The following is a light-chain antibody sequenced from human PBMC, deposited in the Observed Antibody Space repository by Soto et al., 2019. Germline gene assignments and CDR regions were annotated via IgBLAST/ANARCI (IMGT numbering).Light chain of an antibody. Sequence: EIVMTQSPATLSVSPGERATLSCRASQSIGRKLAWYQQKPGQSPRLLIYGAYARATGIPARFSGSGSGTEFTLTISSLQSEDFAVYYCQQYNNWPWTFGQGTKVEVK. CDR1: QSIGRK. V-gene: IGKV3-15*01. J-gene: IGKJ1*01. CDR3: QQYNNWPWT. CDR2: GAY.